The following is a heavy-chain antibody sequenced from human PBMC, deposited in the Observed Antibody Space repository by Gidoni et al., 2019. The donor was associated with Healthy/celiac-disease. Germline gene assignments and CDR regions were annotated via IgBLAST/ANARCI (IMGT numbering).Heavy chain of an antibody. CDR2: IYYSGST. CDR3: ASWNYDILTGYYV. Sequence: QLQLQESGQGLVKPSETLSLTCTVSGGSISSSSYYWGWIRQPPGKGLEWIGSIYYSGSTYYNPSLKSRVTISVDTSKNQFSLKLSSVTAADTAVYYCASWNYDILTGYYVWGQGTLVTVSS. J-gene: IGHJ4*02. CDR1: GGSISSSSYY. D-gene: IGHD3-9*01. V-gene: IGHV4-39*01.